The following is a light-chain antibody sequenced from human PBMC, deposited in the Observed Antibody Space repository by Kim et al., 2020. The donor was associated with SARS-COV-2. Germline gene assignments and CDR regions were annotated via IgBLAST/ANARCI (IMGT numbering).Light chain of an antibody. J-gene: IGLJ2*01. CDR2: GKN. CDR1: SLRSYY. CDR3: NSRDSSRNHVV. Sequence: SSELTQDPAVSVALGQTVRITCQGDSLRSYYASWYQQKPGQAPVLVIYGKNNRPSGIPDRFSGSSSGNTASLTITGAQAEDDADYYCNSRDSSRNHVVFG. V-gene: IGLV3-19*01.